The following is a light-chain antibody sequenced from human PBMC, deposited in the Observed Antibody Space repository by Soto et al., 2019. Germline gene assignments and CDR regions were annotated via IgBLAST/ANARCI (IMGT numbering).Light chain of an antibody. CDR1: NSNIGNNY. V-gene: IGLV1-51*01. CDR2: DNN. Sequence: QSVLTQPPSVSAAPGQNVAISCSGSNSNIGNNYVSWYQQVPGAAPKLLIYDNNRRPSGTPDRFSGSKSGTSATLAITGLQTGDEADYYCGAWDSTLKNWLFGGGTKLTVL. CDR3: GAWDSTLKNWL. J-gene: IGLJ3*02.